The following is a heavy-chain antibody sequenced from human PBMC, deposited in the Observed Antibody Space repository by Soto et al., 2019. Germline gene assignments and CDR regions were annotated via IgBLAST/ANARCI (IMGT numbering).Heavy chain of an antibody. D-gene: IGHD2-15*01. V-gene: IGHV1-58*01. CDR3: AAGYCSGGSCRSHYYYYGMDV. CDR1: GFTFTSSA. J-gene: IGHJ6*02. Sequence: ASVKVSCKASGFTFTSSAVQWVRQARGQRLEWIGWIVVGSGNTNYAQKFQERVTITRDMSTSTAYMELSSLRSEDTAVYYCAAGYCSGGSCRSHYYYYGMDVWGQGTTVTAP. CDR2: IVVGSGNT.